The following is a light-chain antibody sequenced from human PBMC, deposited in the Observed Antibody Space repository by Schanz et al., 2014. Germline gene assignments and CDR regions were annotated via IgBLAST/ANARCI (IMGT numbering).Light chain of an antibody. CDR3: QHYGSSSWT. V-gene: IGKV3-15*01. CDR1: ESVSSN. CDR2: GAS. Sequence: EIVMTQSPVTLSVSPGERATLSCRASESVSSNLAWYEQKPGQAPRLLVYGASTRATGIPARFSGSGSGTEFTLTISSLQSEDFAVYYCQHYGSSSWTFGQGTKVEIK. J-gene: IGKJ1*01.